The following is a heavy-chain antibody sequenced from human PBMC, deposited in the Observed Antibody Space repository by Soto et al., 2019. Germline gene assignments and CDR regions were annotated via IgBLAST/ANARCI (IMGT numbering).Heavy chain of an antibody. CDR1: GFSLSTSGVG. CDR3: ARDFYYYGSGSYYSRRKDNWFDP. CDR2: IYWDDDK. Sequence: QITLKESGPTLVNPTQTLTLTCTFSGFSLSTSGVGVGWIRQPPGKALEWLALIYWDDDKRYSPSLKSRLTINKDTSKNQVVLTMTNMDPVDTATYYCARDFYYYGSGSYYSRRKDNWFDPWGQGTLVTVSS. V-gene: IGHV2-5*02. D-gene: IGHD3-10*01. J-gene: IGHJ5*02.